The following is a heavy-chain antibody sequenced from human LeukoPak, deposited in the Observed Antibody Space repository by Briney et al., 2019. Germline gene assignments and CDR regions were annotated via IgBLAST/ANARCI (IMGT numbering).Heavy chain of an antibody. D-gene: IGHD6-19*01. CDR2: INSDGSTT. J-gene: IGHJ4*02. CDR3: ARVGGPGWYGY. CDR1: GFTFSTYW. Sequence: GGSLRLSCAASGFTFSTYWMHWVRQVPGKGLVWVSRINSDGSTTTNADFVKGRFTISRDNAKNTLYLQMNSLRAEDTALYYCARVGGPGWYGYWGQGTLVTVSS. V-gene: IGHV3-74*03.